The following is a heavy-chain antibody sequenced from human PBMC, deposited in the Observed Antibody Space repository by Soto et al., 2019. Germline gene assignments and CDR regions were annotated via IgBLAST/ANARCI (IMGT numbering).Heavy chain of an antibody. CDR1: GYTFTSYG. D-gene: IGHD1-7*01. CDR3: ARDRELELPYYYGMDV. CDR2: ISAYNGNT. Sequence: ASVKVSWKASGYTFTSYGISWVRQAPGQGLEWMGWISAYNGNTNYAQKLQGRVTMTTDTSTSTAYMELRSLRSDDTAVYYCARDRELELPYYYGMDVWGQGTTVTVSS. V-gene: IGHV1-18*01. J-gene: IGHJ6*02.